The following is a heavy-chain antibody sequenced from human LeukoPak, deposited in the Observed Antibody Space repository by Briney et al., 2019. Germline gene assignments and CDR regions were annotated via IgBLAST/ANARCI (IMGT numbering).Heavy chain of an antibody. CDR3: AREGTREWETDY. J-gene: IGHJ4*02. D-gene: IGHD1-26*01. V-gene: IGHV4-38-2*02. CDR1: GYSISSDHY. CDR2: IFHSGSA. Sequence: LETLSLTSTVSGYSISSDHYWGWIRQPPGKGLEWIGSIFHSGSAYYNPSLESRVTISVDTSNNQFSLKLTSVTAADTAVYYCAREGTREWETDYWGQGTLVTVSS.